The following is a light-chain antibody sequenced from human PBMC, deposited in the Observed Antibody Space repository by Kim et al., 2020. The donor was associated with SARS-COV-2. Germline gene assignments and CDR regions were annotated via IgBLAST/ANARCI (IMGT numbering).Light chain of an antibody. J-gene: IGLJ1*01. Sequence: QNVTISCSGGSSNIPHNNVSCYQHHPGPAPTLLINDKNSRPPGVPHGFSGSTSGTSATLGITGLQTGDEADYYCGGWDGSLRTYFFGSGTQVTVL. CDR1: SSNIPHNN. CDR2: DKN. CDR3: GGWDGSLRTYF. V-gene: IGLV1-51*01.